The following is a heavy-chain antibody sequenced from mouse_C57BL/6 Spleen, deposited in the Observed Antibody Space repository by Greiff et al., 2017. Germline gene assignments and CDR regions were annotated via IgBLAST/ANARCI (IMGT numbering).Heavy chain of an antibody. CDR1: GYTFTSYW. Sequence: VQLQQPGAELVKPGASVKLSCKASGYTFTSYWMHWVKQRPGQGLEWIGMIHPNSGSTNYNEKFKSKATLTVDKSSSTAYMQLSSLTSEDSAVYYCARPFHYYGSPYFDYWGQGTTLTVSA. J-gene: IGHJ2*01. CDR3: ARPFHYYGSPYFDY. V-gene: IGHV1-64*01. CDR2: IHPNSGST. D-gene: IGHD1-1*01.